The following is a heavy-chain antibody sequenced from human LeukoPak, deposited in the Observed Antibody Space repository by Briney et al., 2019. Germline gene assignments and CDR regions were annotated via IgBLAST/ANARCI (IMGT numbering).Heavy chain of an antibody. Sequence: SETLSLTCSVSGGSITSSYYYWGWIRQPPGTGLEWIGSIYYSGSTYYNPSLKSRVAISVDTSKNQFSLKLSSVTAADTAVYYCARESDRYCSSTSCPNWYDPWGQGTLVTVSS. CDR3: ARESDRYCSSTSCPNWYDP. J-gene: IGHJ5*02. CDR2: IYYSGST. CDR1: GGSITSSYYY. V-gene: IGHV4-39*07. D-gene: IGHD2-2*01.